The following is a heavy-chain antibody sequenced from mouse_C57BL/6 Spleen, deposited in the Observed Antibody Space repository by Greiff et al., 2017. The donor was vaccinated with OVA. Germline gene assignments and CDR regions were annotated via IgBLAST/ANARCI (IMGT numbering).Heavy chain of an antibody. V-gene: IGHV1-64*01. J-gene: IGHJ4*01. CDR2: IHPNSGST. CDR1: GYTFTSYW. D-gene: IGHD2-3*01. Sequence: VQLQQSGAELVKPGASVKLSCKASGYTFTSYWMHWVKQRPGQGLEWIGMIHPNSGSTNYNEKFKSKATLTVDKSSSTAYMQLSSLTSEDSAVYYCARDDGYHYAMDYWGQGTSVTVSS. CDR3: ARDDGYHYAMDY.